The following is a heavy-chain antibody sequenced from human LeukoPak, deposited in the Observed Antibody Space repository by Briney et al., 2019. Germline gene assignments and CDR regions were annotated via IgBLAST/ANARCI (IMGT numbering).Heavy chain of an antibody. CDR1: GGSISSSSYY. J-gene: IGHJ4*02. V-gene: IGHV4-39*07. D-gene: IGHD6-13*01. CDR3: ARDPIIAAAVDY. Sequence: SETLSLTCTVSGGSISSSSYYWGWIRQPPGKGLEWIGSIYYSGSTYYNPSLKSRVTISVDTSKNQFSLKLSSVTAADTAVYYCARDPIIAAAVDYWGQGTLVTVSS. CDR2: IYYSGST.